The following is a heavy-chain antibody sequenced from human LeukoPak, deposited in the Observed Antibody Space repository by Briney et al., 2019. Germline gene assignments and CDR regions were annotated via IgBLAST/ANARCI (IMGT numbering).Heavy chain of an antibody. D-gene: IGHD5-12*01. CDR1: GYTFTGYY. V-gene: IGHV1-2*02. J-gene: IGHJ5*02. Sequence: ASVKVSCKTSGYTFTGYYMHWVRQAPGQGLEWMGWINPNSGGTNYAQKFQGRVTMTRDTSISTAYMELSRLRSDDTAVYYCAREDIVATKQNMYNWFDPWGQGTLVTVSS. CDR3: AREDIVATKQNMYNWFDP. CDR2: INPNSGGT.